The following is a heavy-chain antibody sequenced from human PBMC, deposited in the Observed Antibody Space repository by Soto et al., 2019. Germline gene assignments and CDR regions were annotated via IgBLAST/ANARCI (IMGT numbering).Heavy chain of an antibody. CDR1: GFTFSSYA. Sequence: GGSLRLSCAASGFTFSSYAMHWVRQAPGKGLEWVAVISYDGSNKYYADSVKGRFTISRDNSKNTLYLQMNSLRAEDTAVYYCATYYYDSSGSEPYYFDYWGQGTLVTVSS. CDR3: ATYYYDSSGSEPYYFDY. CDR2: ISYDGSNK. D-gene: IGHD3-22*01. J-gene: IGHJ4*02. V-gene: IGHV3-30-3*01.